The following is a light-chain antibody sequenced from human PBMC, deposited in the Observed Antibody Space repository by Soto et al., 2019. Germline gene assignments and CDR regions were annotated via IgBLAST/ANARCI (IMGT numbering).Light chain of an antibody. CDR1: SSDVGLYDY. CDR3: SSYTSDSTYV. V-gene: IGLV2-14*01. Sequence: QSVLTQPASVSGSPGQSITISCTGTSSDVGLYDYVSWYQQHPGKAPQLMIYAVSNRPSGVSNRFSASKSGNTAYLFISGLQAEDDADYYCSSYTSDSTYVFGSGTKVTV. CDR2: AVS. J-gene: IGLJ1*01.